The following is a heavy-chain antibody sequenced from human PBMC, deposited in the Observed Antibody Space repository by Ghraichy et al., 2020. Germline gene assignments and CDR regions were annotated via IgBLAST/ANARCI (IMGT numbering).Heavy chain of an antibody. CDR3: ARVETEASDFDY. CDR1: GYTFTGYY. V-gene: IGHV1-2*02. J-gene: IGHJ4*02. Sequence: ASVKVSCTASGYTFTGYYIHWVRQAPGQGLKWMGWINPKNGGTKNAQKFEGRVTMTSDTSITTAYMEVTALRSDDTAVYYCARVETEASDFDYWGQGTLVTVSS. CDR2: INPKNGGT. D-gene: IGHD2-21*02.